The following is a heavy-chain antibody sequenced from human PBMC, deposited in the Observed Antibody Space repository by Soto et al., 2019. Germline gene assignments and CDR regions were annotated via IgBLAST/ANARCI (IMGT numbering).Heavy chain of an antibody. CDR1: VCSFGGYG. CDR3: ASQTYDHDTGPTFPHSFDP. J-gene: IGHJ5*02. CDR2: RGPSDCET. V-gene: IGHV5-10-1*01. D-gene: IGHD3-22*01. Sequence: GESLKISCKGSVCSFGGYGITWGRQKPGKGLGWVGRRGPSDCETYYSPSFRGHVAISFAESITTVFLQWRSLRASDTAMSSCASQTYDHDTGPTFPHSFDPWGQGTPVTVSS.